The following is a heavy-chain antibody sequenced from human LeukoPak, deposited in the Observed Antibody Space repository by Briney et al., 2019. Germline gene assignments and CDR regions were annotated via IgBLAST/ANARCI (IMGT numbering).Heavy chain of an antibody. J-gene: IGHJ4*02. D-gene: IGHD5-12*01. CDR2: IYPGDSDT. CDR3: ARRGAWDKWLLYFFDY. V-gene: IGHV5-51*01. Sequence: GESLKISCKGSGYSFTSYWIGWVRQMPGKGLEWMGIIYPGDSDTRYSPSFQGHVTISADKSTSTAYLQWSSLKASDTAMYFCARRGAWDKWLLYFFDYWGQGTLVTVSS. CDR1: GYSFTSYW.